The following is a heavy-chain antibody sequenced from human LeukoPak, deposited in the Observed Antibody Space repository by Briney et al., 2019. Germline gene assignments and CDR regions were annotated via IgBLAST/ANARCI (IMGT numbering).Heavy chain of an antibody. CDR1: GFTFSSYA. V-gene: IGHV3-30*04. CDR2: ISNDGTYK. Sequence: GGSLRLSCAASGFTFSSYAMHWVRQAPDKGLECVAVISNDGTYKYYGASVKGRFTISRDNSKNTLYLQMDSLRSEDTAVYSCTRKSGGSQRKMDDWFDPWGQGNLVIVSS. J-gene: IGHJ5*02. D-gene: IGHD3-10*01. CDR3: TRKSGGSQRKMDDWFDP.